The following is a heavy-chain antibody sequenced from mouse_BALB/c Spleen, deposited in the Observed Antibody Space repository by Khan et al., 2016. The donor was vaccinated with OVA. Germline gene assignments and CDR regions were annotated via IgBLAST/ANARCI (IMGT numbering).Heavy chain of an antibody. CDR2: IDPYNGGT. J-gene: IGHJ2*01. V-gene: IGHV1S135*01. Sequence: IQLVQSGPELVKPGASVKVSCKASGYSFTDYNMFWVKQSHGKSLEWIGYIDPYNGGTSYNQKFEGKATLTVDKSSSTAFMHLSSLTSEDSAVFYCARTDYYGSSYYFDYWGQGTTLTVSS. CDR1: GYSFTDYN. CDR3: ARTDYYGSSYYFDY. D-gene: IGHD1-1*01.